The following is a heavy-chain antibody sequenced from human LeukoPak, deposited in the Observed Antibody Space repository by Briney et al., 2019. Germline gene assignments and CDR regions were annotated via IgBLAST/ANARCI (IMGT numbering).Heavy chain of an antibody. CDR2: ISGSGGST. CDR3: AKDASYTWIQLWSGGEGLYYFDY. D-gene: IGHD5-18*01. Sequence: PGGSLRLSCAASGFTFSSYAMSWVRQAPGKGLEWVSAISGSGGSTYYADSVKGRFTISRDNSKNTLYLQMNSLRAEDTAVYYCAKDASYTWIQLWSGGEGLYYFDYWGQGTLVTVSS. V-gene: IGHV3-23*01. CDR1: GFTFSSYA. J-gene: IGHJ4*02.